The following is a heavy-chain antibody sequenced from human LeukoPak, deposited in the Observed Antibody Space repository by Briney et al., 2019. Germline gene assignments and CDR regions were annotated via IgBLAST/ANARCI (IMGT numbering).Heavy chain of an antibody. CDR2: INKYGSEK. V-gene: IGHV3-7*01. CDR1: GFTFTNYW. J-gene: IGHJ4*02. CDR3: ARDPVQAFDF. Sequence: GGSLRLSCAASGFTFTNYWMTWVRQAPGQGLEWVSNINKYGSEKQYVDSVKGRFTISRDNPKNSVYLQMSSLRVEDSAVYYCARDPVQAFDFWGQGIMVTVSS.